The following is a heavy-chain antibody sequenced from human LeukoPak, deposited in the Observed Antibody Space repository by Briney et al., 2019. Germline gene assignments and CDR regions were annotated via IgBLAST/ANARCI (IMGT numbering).Heavy chain of an antibody. CDR2: ISSSSSYI. D-gene: IGHD6-19*01. J-gene: IGHJ4*02. Sequence: PGGSLRLSCAASGFTFSSYSMNWVRQAPGKGLEWVSSISSSSSYIYYADSVKGRFTIPRDNAKNSLYLQMNSLRAEDTAVYYCAREHSSGWYYFDYWGQGTLVTVSS. CDR1: GFTFSSYS. V-gene: IGHV3-21*01. CDR3: AREHSSGWYYFDY.